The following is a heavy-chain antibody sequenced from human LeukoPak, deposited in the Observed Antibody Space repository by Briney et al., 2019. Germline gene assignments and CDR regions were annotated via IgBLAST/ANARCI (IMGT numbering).Heavy chain of an antibody. CDR2: IRSSRNYI. J-gene: IGHJ6*03. V-gene: IGHV3-21*01. CDR3: ARVEEYYYYMDV. CDR1: GFSFGGYA. Sequence: GGSLRLSCAASGFSFGGYAVAWVRQAPGKGLEWVSSIRSSRNYIYYADSVKGRFTISRDNAKNSLYLQMNSLRAEDTAVYYCARVEEYYYYMDVWGKGTTVTVSS.